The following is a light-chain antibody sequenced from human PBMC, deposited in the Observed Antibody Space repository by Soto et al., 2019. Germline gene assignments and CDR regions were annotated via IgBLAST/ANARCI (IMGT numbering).Light chain of an antibody. CDR2: SNA. J-gene: IGLJ1*01. Sequence: QSVLTQPPSVSEAPGQRVTISCTGTSSDIGAGHDVHWYQQLPGAAPKLLIYSNAIRPSGVPDRLSGSKSGTSASLAITGLRAEDEADYYCQSYDSSLNNYAFGTGTKVTVL. CDR1: SSDIGAGHD. CDR3: QSYDSSLNNYA. V-gene: IGLV1-40*01.